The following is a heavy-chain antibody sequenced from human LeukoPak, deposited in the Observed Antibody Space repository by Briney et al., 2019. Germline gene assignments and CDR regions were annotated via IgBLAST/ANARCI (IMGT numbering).Heavy chain of an antibody. CDR2: IYTSGST. CDR1: GGSISSGSYY. D-gene: IGHD6-6*01. Sequence: SQTLSLTCTVSGGSISSGSYYWSWIRQPAGKGLEWIGRIYTSGSTNYNPSLKSRVTISVDTSKNQFSLKLSSVTAADTAVYYCARGSSSSSSYFDYWGQGTLVTVSS. V-gene: IGHV4-61*02. CDR3: ARGSSSSSSYFDY. J-gene: IGHJ4*02.